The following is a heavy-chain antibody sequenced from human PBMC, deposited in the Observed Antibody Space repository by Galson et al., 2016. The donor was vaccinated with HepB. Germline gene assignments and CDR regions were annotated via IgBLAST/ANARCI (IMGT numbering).Heavy chain of an antibody. D-gene: IGHD4-17*01. CDR1: GFTFSSYR. V-gene: IGHV3-48*02. CDR3: ASEGYYGDYGMDV. Sequence: SLRLSCAGSGFTFSSYRMNWVRQAPGKGLEWISHISSSSSIIQYADSVKGRFTISRDNAKDSLYLQMNSLRDEDTAVYYCASEGYYGDYGMDVWGQGATVTVSS. CDR2: ISSSSSII. J-gene: IGHJ6*02.